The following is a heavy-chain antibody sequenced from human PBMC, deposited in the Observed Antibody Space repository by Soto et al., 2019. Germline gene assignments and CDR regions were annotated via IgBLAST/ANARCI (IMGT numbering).Heavy chain of an antibody. CDR1: GGSISSGGYY. D-gene: IGHD6-19*01. CDR2: IYYSGST. J-gene: IGHJ6*02. V-gene: IGHV4-31*03. CDR3: AGDFTDSSGPTLGMGV. Sequence: QVQLQESGPGLVKPSQTLSLTCTVSGGSISSGGYYWSWIRQHPGKGLEWIGYIYYSGSTYYNPSHKSRVTISVDTSKDQFSLKLSSVTAADTAVYYCAGDFTDSSGPTLGMGVWGQGTTVTVSS.